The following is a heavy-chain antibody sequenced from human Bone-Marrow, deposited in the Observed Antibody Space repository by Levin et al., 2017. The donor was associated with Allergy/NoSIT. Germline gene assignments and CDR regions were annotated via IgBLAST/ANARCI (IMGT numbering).Heavy chain of an antibody. Sequence: SQTLSLTCTVSGDSIISAGYYWTWIRLHPGKGLQWIGNIDHSGDTYYSPSLRSRVFMSLDTSKNEFSLRLSAVTAADTAVYYCAREGVETSRGNWFDPWGQGTLVTVSS. CDR2: IDHSGDT. D-gene: IGHD1-26*01. CDR3: AREGVETSRGNWFDP. J-gene: IGHJ5*02. V-gene: IGHV4-31*03. CDR1: GDSIISAGYY.